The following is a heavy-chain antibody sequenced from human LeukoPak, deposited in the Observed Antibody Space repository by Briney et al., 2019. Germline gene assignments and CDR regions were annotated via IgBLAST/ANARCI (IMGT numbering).Heavy chain of an antibody. CDR3: ARLDGGSYRFDY. V-gene: IGHV4-59*08. CDR2: FYYSGST. Sequence: PSETLSLTCTVSGGSITSYFWSWIRQPPGKGLEYIGYFYYSGSTKYNPSLKSRVTISVDTSKSQFSLKLSSVTAADTAVYYCARLDGGSYRFDYWGQGTLVTVSS. D-gene: IGHD1-26*01. CDR1: GGSITSYF. J-gene: IGHJ4*02.